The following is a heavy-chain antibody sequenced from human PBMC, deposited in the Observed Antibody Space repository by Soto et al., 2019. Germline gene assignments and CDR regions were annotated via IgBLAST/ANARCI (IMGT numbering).Heavy chain of an antibody. Sequence: SLRLSCAASGFTFSSYGMHWVRQAPGKGLEWVAVISYDGSNKYYADSVKGRFTISRDNSKNTLYLQMNSLRAEDTAVYYCAKGTRRWIQLWSRDFDYWGQGTLVTVSS. D-gene: IGHD5-18*01. CDR2: ISYDGSNK. CDR1: GFTFSSYG. V-gene: IGHV3-30*18. J-gene: IGHJ4*02. CDR3: AKGTRRWIQLWSRDFDY.